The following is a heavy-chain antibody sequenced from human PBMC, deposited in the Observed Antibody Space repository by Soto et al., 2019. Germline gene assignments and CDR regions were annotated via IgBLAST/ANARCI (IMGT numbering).Heavy chain of an antibody. CDR1: GFIVSDYA. CDR3: AKESDGSGYRLGSFAY. V-gene: IGHV3-30-3*02. Sequence: GGTLRLSCLASGFIVSDYAMHWARQATGKGLEWVALISPAGTNQYYADSAKGRFNISGDNSKNTLYLQMNSQRVEAPAVEYFAKESDGSGYRLGSFAYWDRGPLVSVAS. D-gene: IGHD3-22*01. CDR2: ISPAGTNQ. J-gene: IGHJ4*02.